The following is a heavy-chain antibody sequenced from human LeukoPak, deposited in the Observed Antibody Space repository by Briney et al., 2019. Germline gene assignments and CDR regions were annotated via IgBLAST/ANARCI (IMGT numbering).Heavy chain of an antibody. CDR1: GGSISSYY. CDR3: ARYRGTYGYYFDY. Sequence: TSETLSPTCSVSGGSISSYYWSWIRQSPENGLEWIGYIYNSGNTNYNLFLKSRVTISADTSKNQFSLKLTSVTAADTAVYYCARYRGTYGYYFDYWGQGKLVIVSS. V-gene: IGHV4-59*01. CDR2: IYNSGNT. J-gene: IGHJ4*02. D-gene: IGHD5-24*01.